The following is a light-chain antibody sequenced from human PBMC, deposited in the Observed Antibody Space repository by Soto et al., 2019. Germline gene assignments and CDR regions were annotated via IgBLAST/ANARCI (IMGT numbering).Light chain of an antibody. V-gene: IGKV3-20*01. CDR2: GIS. CDR1: QSVTSDY. CDR3: QQYGSSRT. J-gene: IGKJ1*01. Sequence: EIVLTQSPGTLSLSPGERATLSCRASQSVTSDYLAWYRQKPGXAPXXLIYGISTRATGIPDRISGSGSGTDFPLTISKLEPEDSAVYYCQQYGSSRTFGQGTKGDIK.